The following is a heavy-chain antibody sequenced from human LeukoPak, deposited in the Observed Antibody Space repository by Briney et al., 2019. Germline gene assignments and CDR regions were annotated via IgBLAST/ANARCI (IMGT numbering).Heavy chain of an antibody. V-gene: IGHV3-23*01. J-gene: IGHJ4*02. CDR3: ATRPATETYFGVFDY. Sequence: PGGSLRLSCAASGFTFSSYGMHWVRQAPGKGLEWVAGITGSGANTYYAESVKGRFTISRDNSRNTLYLQTNSLRAEDAALYYCATRPATETYFGVFDYWGQGTLVTVSS. D-gene: IGHD1-1*01. CDR2: ITGSGANT. CDR1: GFTFSSYG.